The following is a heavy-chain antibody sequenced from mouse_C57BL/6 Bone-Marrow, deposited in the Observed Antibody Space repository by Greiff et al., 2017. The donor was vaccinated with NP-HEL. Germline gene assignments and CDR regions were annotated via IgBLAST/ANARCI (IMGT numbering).Heavy chain of an antibody. CDR1: GYTFTSYW. CDR3: ARDSGYQFAY. Sequence: LQQPGASVKMSCKASGYTFTSYWITWVKQRPGQGLEWIGDIYPGSGSTNYNEKFKSKATLTVDTSSSTAYMQLSSLTSEDSAVYYCARDSGYQFAYWGQGTLVTVSA. J-gene: IGHJ3*01. CDR2: IYPGSGST. V-gene: IGHV1-55*01. D-gene: IGHD3-2*02.